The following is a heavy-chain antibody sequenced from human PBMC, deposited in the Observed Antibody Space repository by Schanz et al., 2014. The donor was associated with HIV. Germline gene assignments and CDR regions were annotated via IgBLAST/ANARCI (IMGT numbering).Heavy chain of an antibody. CDR2: INNDGRST. Sequence: VQLVESGGGLVQPGGSLRLSCAASGFSFSSYWMYWVRQAPGKGLVWVSRINNDGRSTSYADSVKGRFTMSRDNSKNTLSLQMDSLRVDDTAIYYCAKRSGRSFGYFDSWGQGLLVTVSS. CDR1: GFSFSSYW. V-gene: IGHV3-74*01. CDR3: AKRSGRSFGYFDS. J-gene: IGHJ4*02. D-gene: IGHD2-15*01.